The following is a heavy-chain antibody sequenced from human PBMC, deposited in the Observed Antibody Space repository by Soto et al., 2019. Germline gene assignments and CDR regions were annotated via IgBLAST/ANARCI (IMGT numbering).Heavy chain of an antibody. V-gene: IGHV1-69*01. D-gene: IGHD4-17*01. Sequence: QVQLVQSGAEVKKPGSSVKVSCKASGGTFSSYAISWVRQAPGQGLEWMGGIIPIFGTANYAQKCQGRVTITADESTSTAYMELSSLRSEDTAVYYCARDFLVYGDYVGSEYFQHWGQGTLVTVSS. CDR2: IIPIFGTA. CDR1: GGTFSSYA. CDR3: ARDFLVYGDYVGSEYFQH. J-gene: IGHJ1*01.